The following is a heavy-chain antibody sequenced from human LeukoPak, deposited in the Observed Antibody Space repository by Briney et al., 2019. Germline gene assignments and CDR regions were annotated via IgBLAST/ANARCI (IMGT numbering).Heavy chain of an antibody. V-gene: IGHV1-69*05. Sequence: SVKVSFKSSGGTFSSYAISWVRQAPGQGLEWMGGIIPIFGTANYAQKFQGRVTITTDESTSTAYMELSSLRSEDTAVYYYARGPQLLRYYYYYYMDVWGKGTTVTVSS. CDR2: IIPIFGTA. CDR1: GGTFSSYA. J-gene: IGHJ6*03. CDR3: ARGPQLLRYYYYYYMDV. D-gene: IGHD2-2*01.